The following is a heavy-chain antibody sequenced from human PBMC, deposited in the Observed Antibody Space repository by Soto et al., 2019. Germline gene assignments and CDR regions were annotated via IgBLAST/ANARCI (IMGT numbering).Heavy chain of an antibody. D-gene: IGHD3-3*01. CDR2: ISGSGGST. V-gene: IGHV3-23*01. CDR3: AKVPCSSTSCSPRKPSITIFGVVIKHGSYYYMDV. J-gene: IGHJ6*03. Sequence: GGSLRLSCAASGFTFSSYAMSWVRQAPGKGLEWVSAISGSGGSTYYADSVKGRFTISRDNSKNTLYLQMNSLRAEDTAVYYCAKVPCSSTSCSPRKPSITIFGVVIKHGSYYYMDVWGKGTTVTVSS. CDR1: GFTFSSYA.